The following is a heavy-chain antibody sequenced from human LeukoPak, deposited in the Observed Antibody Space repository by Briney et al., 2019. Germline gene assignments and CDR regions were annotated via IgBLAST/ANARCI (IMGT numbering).Heavy chain of an antibody. D-gene: IGHD1-26*01. J-gene: IGHJ6*02. CDR3: ARDRRSGSYGRYYYYYYGMDV. V-gene: IGHV3-48*04. CDR2: ISSSGSTI. CDR1: GFTFSSYC. Sequence: GGSLRLSCAASGFTFSSYCMNWVRQAPGKGLEWVSYISSSGSTIYYADSVKGRFTISRDNAKNSLYLQMNSLRAEDTAVYYCARDRRSGSYGRYYYYYYGMDVWGQGTTVTVSS.